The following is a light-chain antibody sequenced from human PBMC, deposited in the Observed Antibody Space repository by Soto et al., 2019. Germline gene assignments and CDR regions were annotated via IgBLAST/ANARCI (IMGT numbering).Light chain of an antibody. Sequence: QSALTQPRSVSGSPGQSVTISCTGTSSDVGGYDYVSWYQQHSGKAPKLVVYDVSKRPSGVPDRFSGSKSGNTASLTISGLQAEDEADYYCCSYAGSYTLVFGGGTKLTV. CDR2: DVS. CDR1: SSDVGGYDY. CDR3: CSYAGSYTLV. J-gene: IGLJ2*01. V-gene: IGLV2-11*01.